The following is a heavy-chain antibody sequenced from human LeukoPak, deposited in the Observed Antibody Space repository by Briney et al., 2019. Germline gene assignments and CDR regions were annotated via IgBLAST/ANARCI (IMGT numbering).Heavy chain of an antibody. CDR3: AGNRPYYDILTGYYNGGYFDY. V-gene: IGHV3-23*01. D-gene: IGHD3-9*01. J-gene: IGHJ4*02. CDR1: GFTFSSHG. CDR2: ISPNGVIT. Sequence: GGSLRLSCAASGFTFSSHGMNWVRQAPGKGLEWVSGISPNGVITYYADSVKGRFTISRDNSKGTVSLQMNSLRAEDTAVYYCAGNRPYYDILTGYYNGGYFDYWGQGTLVTVSS.